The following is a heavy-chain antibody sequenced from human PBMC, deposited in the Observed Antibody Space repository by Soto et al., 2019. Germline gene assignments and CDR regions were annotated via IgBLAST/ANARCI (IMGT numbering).Heavy chain of an antibody. CDR3: ASSYGSGYRAFDY. J-gene: IGHJ4*02. CDR2: VNPIVSMS. Sequence: QVQLVQSGAEVKRPGSSVKVSYKASGDTFNFYSINWVRQAPGLGLEWMGRVNPIVSMSNYAQKFQGRVTMTADKATITAYMELSRLRSEDTAIYYCASSYGSGYRAFDYWGQGALVTVSS. V-gene: IGHV1-69*02. CDR1: GDTFNFYS. D-gene: IGHD3-10*01.